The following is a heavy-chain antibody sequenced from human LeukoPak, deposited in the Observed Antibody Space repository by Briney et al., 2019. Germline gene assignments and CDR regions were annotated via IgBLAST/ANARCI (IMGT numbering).Heavy chain of an antibody. J-gene: IGHJ1*01. CDR3: SPGGGDYPRYSQH. D-gene: IGHD4-17*01. CDR1: GFTFSSYA. Sequence: TGGSLRLSCAASGFTFSSYAMYWVRQAPGKGLEWVSGISGSGVNTYYADSVKGRFTISRDNSKNTLYLQMDSLRVEDTAVYYCSPGGGDYPRYSQHWGQGSLVTVSS. CDR2: ISGSGVNT. V-gene: IGHV3-23*01.